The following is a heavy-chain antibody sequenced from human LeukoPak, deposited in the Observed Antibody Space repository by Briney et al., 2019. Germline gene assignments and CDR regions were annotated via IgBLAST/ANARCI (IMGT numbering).Heavy chain of an antibody. J-gene: IGHJ3*02. Sequence: SETLSLTCTVSGGSINSFYWSWIRQPAGKGLEWIGRIYPGGSTNYNPSLKSRVTMSVDRSKNQVSLRLSSVTAADTAVYYCARDLGDDYGDYGAAFDIWGQGTMVTVSS. V-gene: IGHV4-4*07. CDR1: GGSINSFY. D-gene: IGHD4-17*01. CDR3: ARDLGDDYGDYGAAFDI. CDR2: IYPGGST.